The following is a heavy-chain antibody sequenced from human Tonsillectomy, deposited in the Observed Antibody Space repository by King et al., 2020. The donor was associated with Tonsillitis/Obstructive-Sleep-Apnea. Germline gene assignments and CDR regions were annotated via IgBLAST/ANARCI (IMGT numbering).Heavy chain of an antibody. J-gene: IGHJ5*02. Sequence: VQLVESGAEVKKPGASVKVSCKASGYTFTTYGISWVRQAPGQGLEWMGWISTYNGNTKYAQQLQGRVTMTTDTSTSTAYMELRSLRSDDTAVFYCAREIPAAGSNWFDPWGQGTLVTVSS. D-gene: IGHD6-13*01. CDR2: ISTYNGNT. CDR3: AREIPAAGSNWFDP. CDR1: GYTFTTYG. V-gene: IGHV1-18*01.